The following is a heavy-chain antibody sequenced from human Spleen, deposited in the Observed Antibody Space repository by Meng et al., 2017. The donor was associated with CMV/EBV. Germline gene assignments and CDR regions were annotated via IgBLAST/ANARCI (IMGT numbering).Heavy chain of an antibody. CDR1: GFTFSSYG. Sequence: GESLKISCAASGFTFSSYGMHWVRQAPGKGLEWVAVIWYDGSNKYYADSVKGRFTISRDNSKNTLYLQMNSLRAEDTAVYYCAKAYHYYYYYGMDVWGQGTTVTVSS. CDR2: IWYDGSNK. CDR3: AKAYHYYYYYGMDV. J-gene: IGHJ6*02. D-gene: IGHD3-16*01. V-gene: IGHV3-33*06.